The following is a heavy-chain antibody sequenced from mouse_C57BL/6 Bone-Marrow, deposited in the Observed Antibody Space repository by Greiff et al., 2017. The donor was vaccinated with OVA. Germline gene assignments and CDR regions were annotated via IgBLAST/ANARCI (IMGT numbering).Heavy chain of an antibody. D-gene: IGHD1-1*01. CDR2: IDPSDSYT. V-gene: IGHV1-69*01. CDR1: GYTFTSYW. Sequence: QVQLQQSGAELVMPGASVKLSCKASGYTFTSYWMHWVKQRPGQGLEWIGEIDPSDSYTNYNQKFKGKSTLTVDKSSSTAYMQLSSLTSEDSAVYYCARGSTTERFAYWGQGTLVTVSA. CDR3: ARGSTTERFAY. J-gene: IGHJ3*01.